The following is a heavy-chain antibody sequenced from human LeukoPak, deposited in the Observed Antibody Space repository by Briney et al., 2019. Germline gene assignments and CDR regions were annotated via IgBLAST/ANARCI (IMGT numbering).Heavy chain of an antibody. J-gene: IGHJ1*01. D-gene: IGHD6-19*01. CDR1: GFTFDDYA. CDR2: ISWNSGTI. Sequence: GGSLRLSCAASGFTFDDYAMHWVRQAPGKGLEWVSGISWNSGTITYADSVKGRFIISRDNTKKSLYLQMNSLITEDTALYYCAKEGYSSGWFLFQHWGQGTLVTVSS. V-gene: IGHV3-9*01. CDR3: AKEGYSSGWFLFQH.